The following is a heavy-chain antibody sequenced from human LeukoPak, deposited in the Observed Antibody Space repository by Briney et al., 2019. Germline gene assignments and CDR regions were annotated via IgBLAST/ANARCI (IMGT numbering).Heavy chain of an antibody. CDR2: IYTSGST. CDR1: GGSISSGSYY. J-gene: IGHJ6*03. V-gene: IGHV4-61*02. CDR3: ARATRAYYYYYYMDV. Sequence: PSQTLSLTXTVSGGSISSGSYYWSWIRRPAGKGLEWIGRIYTSGSTNYNPSLKSRVTISVDTSKNQFSLKLSSVTAADTAVYYCARATRAYYYYYYMDVWGKGTTVTVSS.